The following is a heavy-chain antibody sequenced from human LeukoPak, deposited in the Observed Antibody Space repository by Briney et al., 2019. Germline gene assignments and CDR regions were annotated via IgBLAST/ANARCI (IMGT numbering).Heavy chain of an antibody. J-gene: IGHJ6*02. CDR2: IIPILGIA. CDR3: ARVVEYSSGWSRLNLFTNYYYYGMDV. D-gene: IGHD6-19*01. Sequence: GASVKVSCKASGGTFSSYAISWVRQAPGQGLEWMGRIIPILGIANYAQKFQGRVTITADKSTSTAYMELSSLRSEDTAVYYCARVVEYSSGWSRLNLFTNYYYYGMDVWGQGTTVTVSS. V-gene: IGHV1-69*04. CDR1: GGTFSSYA.